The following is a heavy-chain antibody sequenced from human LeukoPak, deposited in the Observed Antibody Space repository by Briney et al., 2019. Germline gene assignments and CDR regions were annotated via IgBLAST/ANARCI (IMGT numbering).Heavy chain of an antibody. CDR2: INPSGGST. CDR1: GYTLTELS. V-gene: IGHV1-46*01. J-gene: IGHJ3*02. CDR3: ARAESRTDAFDI. D-gene: IGHD1-14*01. Sequence: ASVKVSCKVSGYTLTELSMHRVRQAPGQGLEWMGIINPSGGSTSYAQKFQGRVTMTRDTSTSTVYMELSSLRSEDTAVYYCARAESRTDAFDIWGQGTMVTVSS.